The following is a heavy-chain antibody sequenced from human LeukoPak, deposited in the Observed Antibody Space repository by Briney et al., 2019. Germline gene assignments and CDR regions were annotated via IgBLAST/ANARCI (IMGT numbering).Heavy chain of an antibody. V-gene: IGHV1-24*01. J-gene: IGHJ3*02. CDR3: ATAEWELPTSYDAFDI. D-gene: IGHD1-26*01. CDR1: GYTLTELS. CDR2: FDPEDGET. Sequence: GASVKVSCKVSGYTLTELSMHWVRQAPGKGLEWMGGFDPEDGETIYAQKFQGRVTMTEDTSTDTAYMELSSLRSEDTAVYYCATAEWELPTSYDAFDIWGQGTMVTVSS.